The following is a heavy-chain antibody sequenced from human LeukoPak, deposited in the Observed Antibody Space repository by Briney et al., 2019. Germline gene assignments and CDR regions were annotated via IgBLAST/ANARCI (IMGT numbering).Heavy chain of an antibody. V-gene: IGHV3-49*04. J-gene: IGHJ4*02. CDR3: ARAQYYDFWSGYYHSNDY. CDR1: GFNFGDYG. Sequence: GSLGLSFNASGFNFGDYGLTWVRQAPGKGLEWVGFIRSRTYGETTDYAASVKGRFIMSRDDSKSIAYLQMNNLKIEDTALYYCARAQYYDFWSGYYHSNDYWGQGTLVSVSS. CDR2: IRSRTYGETT. D-gene: IGHD3-3*01.